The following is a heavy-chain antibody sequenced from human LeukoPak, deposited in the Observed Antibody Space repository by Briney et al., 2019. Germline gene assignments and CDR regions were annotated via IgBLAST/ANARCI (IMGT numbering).Heavy chain of an antibody. D-gene: IGHD5-24*01. CDR2: INNGGSVT. J-gene: IGHJ4*02. CDR1: GFPFSSYW. CDR3: SRDLRGRDDC. V-gene: IGHV3-74*01. Sequence: GGSLRLSCVGSGFPFSSYWMHWVRQAPGKGLVWVSRINNGGSVTDYADSVKGRFTISRDNAKNTLYLQMNTLRVEDTAVYYCSRDLRGRDDCWGQGSLVTASS.